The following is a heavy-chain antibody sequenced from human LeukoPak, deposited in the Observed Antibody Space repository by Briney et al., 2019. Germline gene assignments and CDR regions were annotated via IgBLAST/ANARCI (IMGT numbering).Heavy chain of an antibody. CDR2: ISGSGYST. CDR3: AQWSRYFDY. CDR1: GFTFSSNP. D-gene: IGHD1-26*01. Sequence: GGSLRLSCAASGFTFSSNPMSWVRQAPGKGLEWVSAISGSGYSTYYADSVKGRFTISRDNSKNTLYLQMNSLRAEDTALYFCAQWSRYFDYWGQGTLVTVSS. V-gene: IGHV3-23*01. J-gene: IGHJ4*02.